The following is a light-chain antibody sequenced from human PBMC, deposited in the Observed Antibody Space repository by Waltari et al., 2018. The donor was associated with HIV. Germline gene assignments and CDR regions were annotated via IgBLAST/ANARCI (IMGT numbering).Light chain of an antibody. J-gene: IGLJ2*01. Sequence: HSALTQPASVSASPGQSITISCTGTSSAFGISNYVSWYQQHPGNVPKVIISEVISLPSGCADRFAGSKSGNTASLTISGLQPEDEADYYCTSYTSNDTLLFGGVTKVTVL. CDR1: SSAFGISNY. CDR2: EVI. CDR3: TSYTSNDTLL. V-gene: IGLV2-14*01.